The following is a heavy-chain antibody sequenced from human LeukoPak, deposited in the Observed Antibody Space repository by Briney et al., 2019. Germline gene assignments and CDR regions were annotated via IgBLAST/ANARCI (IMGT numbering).Heavy chain of an antibody. D-gene: IGHD6-13*01. Sequence: GGSLRLSCAASGFTFSSYGMSWVRQAPGKGLEWVSLLSGSGGNTYYADSVKGRFTISRDNSKNTLYLQMNSLRAEDTAVYYCARDAGYIYMSTRFDPWGQGTLVTVSS. J-gene: IGHJ5*02. CDR2: LSGSGGNT. CDR1: GFTFSSYG. CDR3: ARDAGYIYMSTRFDP. V-gene: IGHV3-23*01.